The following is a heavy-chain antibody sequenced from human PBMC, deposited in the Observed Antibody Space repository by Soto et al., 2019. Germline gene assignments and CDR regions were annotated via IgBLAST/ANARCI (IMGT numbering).Heavy chain of an antibody. CDR3: ASPAKNEVYSYDQLDY. Sequence: ASVKVSCKASGGTFSSYAISWVRQAPGQGLEWMGGIIPIFGTANYAQKFQGRVTITADESTSTAYMELSSLRSEDTAVYYCASPAKNEVYSYDQLDYWGQGTLVTVSS. CDR1: GGTFSSYA. D-gene: IGHD5-18*01. J-gene: IGHJ4*02. CDR2: IIPIFGTA. V-gene: IGHV1-69*13.